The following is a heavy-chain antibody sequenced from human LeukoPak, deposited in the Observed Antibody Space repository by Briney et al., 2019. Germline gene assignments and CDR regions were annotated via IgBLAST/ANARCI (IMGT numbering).Heavy chain of an antibody. CDR2: IRSKANSYAT. Sequence: GGSLRLSCAASGFTFSGSAMHWVRQASGKGLEWVGRIRSKANSYATAYAASVKGRFTISRDDSKNTAYLQMNSLKTEDTAVYYCAKYTDSSGYYYGYDAFDIWGQGTMVTVSS. CDR1: GFTFSGSA. D-gene: IGHD3-22*01. V-gene: IGHV3-73*01. J-gene: IGHJ3*02. CDR3: AKYTDSSGYYYGYDAFDI.